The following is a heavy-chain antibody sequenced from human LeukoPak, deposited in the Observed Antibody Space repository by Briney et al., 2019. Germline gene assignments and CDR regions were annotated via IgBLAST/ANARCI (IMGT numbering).Heavy chain of an antibody. CDR1: RFTFSSYA. V-gene: IGHV3-23*01. J-gene: IGHJ3*02. CDR2: VSGSGGST. D-gene: IGHD2-8*01. Sequence: GGSLRLSCAASRFTFSSYAMSWVRQAPGKGLEWVSAVSGSGGSTYYADSVKGRFTISRDNSKNTLYLHMHSLRDADTAVYSCAKCLVYAIPDDAFDIWGQGTMVTVSS. CDR3: AKCLVYAIPDDAFDI.